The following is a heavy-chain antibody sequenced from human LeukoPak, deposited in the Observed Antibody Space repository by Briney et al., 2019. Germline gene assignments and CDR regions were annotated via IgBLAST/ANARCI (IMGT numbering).Heavy chain of an antibody. Sequence: SVKVSCKASGGTFSSYVITWVRQAPGQGLEWMGGIIPMFGTADYAQKFQGRVTITADESTSTAYMQLSSLRSEDTAVYYCARGAYSGGSYYFDHWGQGTLVTVSS. D-gene: IGHD6-19*01. J-gene: IGHJ4*02. CDR1: GGTFSSYV. CDR2: IIPMFGTA. CDR3: ARGAYSGGSYYFDH. V-gene: IGHV1-69*13.